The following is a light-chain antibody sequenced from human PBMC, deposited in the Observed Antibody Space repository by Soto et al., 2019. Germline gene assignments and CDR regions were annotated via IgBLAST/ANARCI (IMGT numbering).Light chain of an antibody. V-gene: IGKV3-20*01. CDR1: QSVSSSY. CDR2: GAS. J-gene: IGKJ1*01. CDR3: QQYASPWT. Sequence: EIVLTQSPGTLSLSPGERATLSCRASQSVSSSYLAWYQQKPGQAPRLLIYGASSRATGIPDRFSGSGSRTDFTLTISRLEPEDFAVYYCQQYASPWTFGQGTKVEI.